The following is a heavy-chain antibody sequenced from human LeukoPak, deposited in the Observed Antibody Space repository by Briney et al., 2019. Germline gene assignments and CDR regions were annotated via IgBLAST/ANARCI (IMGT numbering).Heavy chain of an antibody. V-gene: IGHV3-74*03. CDR1: GFTFNKYW. J-gene: IGHJ4*02. D-gene: IGHD3-10*01. CDR3: LRDYYGSGDY. Sequence: GGSLRLSCAVSGFTFNKYWMHCVRQAPGKGLVWVSRINYDGSTTMYADSVKGRFTISRDNAKNTLYLQMNSLRAEDTAVYYCLRDYYGSGDYWGQGTLVTVSS. CDR2: INYDGSTT.